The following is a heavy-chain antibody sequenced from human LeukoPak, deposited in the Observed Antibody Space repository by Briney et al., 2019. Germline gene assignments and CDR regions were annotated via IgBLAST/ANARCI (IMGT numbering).Heavy chain of an antibody. D-gene: IGHD4-17*01. V-gene: IGHV1-2*02. J-gene: IGHJ5*01. CDR1: GYTFTGYY. CDR2: INPNNGGT. Sequence: GASVKVSCKASGYTFTGYYMHWVRQAPGQGLEWMGWINPNNGGTNYTQKFQGRVTMTRDTSISTAYMELSRLKSDDTAVYYCARDESLRSDDYGDYDTLWFDSWGQGTLVTVSS. CDR3: ARDESLRSDDYGDYDTLWFDS.